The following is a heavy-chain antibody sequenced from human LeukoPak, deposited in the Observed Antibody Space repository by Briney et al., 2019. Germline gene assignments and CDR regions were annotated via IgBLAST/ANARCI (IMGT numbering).Heavy chain of an antibody. Sequence: PSETLSLTCTVSGGSISSFYWSWIRQSPGKELEWIGYIYYSGNTKYNPSLKSRITMAVDTSKNQFSLKLTSVTAAATAIYYCAREVHYYGSGTYFFWFDPWGQGTLVTVSS. D-gene: IGHD3-10*01. J-gene: IGHJ5*02. CDR1: GGSISSFY. V-gene: IGHV4-59*01. CDR3: AREVHYYGSGTYFFWFDP. CDR2: IYYSGNT.